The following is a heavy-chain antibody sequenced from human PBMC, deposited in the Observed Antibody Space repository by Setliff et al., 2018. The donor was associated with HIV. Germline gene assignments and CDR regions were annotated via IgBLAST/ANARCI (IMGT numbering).Heavy chain of an antibody. J-gene: IGHJ4*02. D-gene: IGHD5-12*01. CDR1: GYTCTSYD. V-gene: IGHV1-18*01. CDR2: MSTYNGNT. Sequence: GASVKVSCKASGYTCTSYDISWVRQAPGQGLEWMGWMSTYNGNTNYAQKVQGRVTMTTDTSTSTAYMELRSLRSDDTAVYYCARSEGQWLRPEGALCDYWGQGTLVTVSS. CDR3: ARSEGQWLRPEGALCDY.